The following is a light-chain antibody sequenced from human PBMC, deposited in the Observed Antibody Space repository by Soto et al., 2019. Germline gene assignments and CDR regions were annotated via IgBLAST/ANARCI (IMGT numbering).Light chain of an antibody. CDR3: QQYNNGPTYT. J-gene: IGKJ2*01. Sequence: EIVMTQSPATLSVSPGERATLSCRASQSISSSLAWYQQKPGQAPRLLIYGASTRATGIPARFSGSGSGTEFTLTFISLQSEDFAVYYCQQYNNGPTYTFGQGTKLEIK. CDR2: GAS. CDR1: QSISSS. V-gene: IGKV3-15*01.